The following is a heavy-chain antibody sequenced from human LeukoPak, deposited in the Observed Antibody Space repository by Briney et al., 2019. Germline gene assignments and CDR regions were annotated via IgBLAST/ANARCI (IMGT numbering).Heavy chain of an antibody. CDR1: GYSFTSYW. CDR3: ARTDYYGSGSYYTEFDY. CDR2: IDPSDSYT. D-gene: IGHD3-10*01. V-gene: IGHV5-10-1*01. J-gene: IGHJ4*02. Sequence: GESLKISCKGSGYSFTSYWISWVRQMPGKGLEWMGRIDPSDSYTNYSPSFQGHVTISADKSISTAYLQWSRLRASDTAMYYCARTDYYGSGSYYTEFDYWGQGTLVTVSS.